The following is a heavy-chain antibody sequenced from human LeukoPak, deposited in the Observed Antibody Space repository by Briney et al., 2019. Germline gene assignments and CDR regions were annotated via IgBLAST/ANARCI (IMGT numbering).Heavy chain of an antibody. V-gene: IGHV4-39*01. J-gene: IGHJ3*02. Sequence: SETLSLTCTVSGGSISSSSYYWGWIRQPPGKGLEWIGSIYYSGSTYYNPSLKSRVTISVDTSKNQFSLKLSSVTAADTAVYYCAASLPPTVMLWDIWGQGTMVTVSS. D-gene: IGHD4-17*01. CDR1: GGSISSSSYY. CDR3: AASLPPTVMLWDI. CDR2: IYYSGST.